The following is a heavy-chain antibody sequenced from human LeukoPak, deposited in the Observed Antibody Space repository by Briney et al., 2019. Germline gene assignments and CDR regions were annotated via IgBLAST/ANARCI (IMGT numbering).Heavy chain of an antibody. CDR1: GGSIRSNNYY. Sequence: SETLSLTCSVSGGSIRSNNYYWAWIRQPPGKGREWIGSMSYSGTKYYNSSLKSRVTFSVDTSKNRLALNLTSVSATDTAIYYCARWQPANWSDPWGQGTLVTVSS. CDR3: ARWQPANWSDP. D-gene: IGHD6-13*01. J-gene: IGHJ5*02. CDR2: MSYSGTK. V-gene: IGHV4-39*02.